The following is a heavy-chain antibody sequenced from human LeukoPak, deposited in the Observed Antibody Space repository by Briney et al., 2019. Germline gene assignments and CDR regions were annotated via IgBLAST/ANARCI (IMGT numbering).Heavy chain of an antibody. V-gene: IGHV3-9*01. D-gene: IGHD1-26*01. CDR3: AKVGGAKDYFDY. Sequence: PGRSLRLSCAASGFTFDDYAMHWVRQAPGKGLEWVSGISWNSGSIGYADSVKGRFTISRDNAKNSLYLQMNSLRAEDTALYYCAKVGGAKDYFDYWGQGTLVTVSS. J-gene: IGHJ4*02. CDR2: ISWNSGSI. CDR1: GFTFDDYA.